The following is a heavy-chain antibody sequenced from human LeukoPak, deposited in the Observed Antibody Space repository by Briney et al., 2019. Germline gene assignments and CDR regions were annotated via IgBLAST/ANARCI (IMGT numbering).Heavy chain of an antibody. D-gene: IGHD6-13*01. CDR3: AMGRVRSWYYYYYGMDV. V-gene: IGHV3-23*01. J-gene: IGHJ6*02. CDR2: ISGSGGST. CDR1: RYTFSSYA. Sequence: GASLRLSCAASRYTFSSYALSWVRQAPGKGLEWVSAISGSGGSTYYADSVNGRFTISRDNSKNTLYLQMNSLRAEDTAVYYCAMGRVRSWYYYYYGMDVWGQGTTVTVSS.